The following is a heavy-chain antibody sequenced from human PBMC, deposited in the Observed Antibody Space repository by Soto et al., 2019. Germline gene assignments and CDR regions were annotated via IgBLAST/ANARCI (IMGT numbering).Heavy chain of an antibody. Sequence: QVQLVESGGGVVQPGRSLRLSCAASGFTFSSYGMHWVRQAPGEGLEWVTIISYDGSNKYYADSVKGRFTISRDNSKNTLYLQMNSLRAEDTAVYYCVKGPDYSDSSGYDAFDIWGQGTMVTVSS. V-gene: IGHV3-30*18. CDR3: VKGPDYSDSSGYDAFDI. D-gene: IGHD3-22*01. J-gene: IGHJ3*02. CDR1: GFTFSSYG. CDR2: ISYDGSNK.